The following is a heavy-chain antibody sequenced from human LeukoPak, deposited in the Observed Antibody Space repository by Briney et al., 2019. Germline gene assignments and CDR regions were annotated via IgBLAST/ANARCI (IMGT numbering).Heavy chain of an antibody. CDR3: ARDNGGIDY. Sequence: GGPLILSCAASGYPFSNYWMHWVPQAPGKGLVWVSHINNDGSSTNYAVSVKGRFTVSRDNAKNTLYLQMNSLRAEDTAMYYCARDNGGIDYWGQGALVTVSS. CDR2: INNDGSST. CDR1: GYPFSNYW. D-gene: IGHD4-23*01. J-gene: IGHJ4*02. V-gene: IGHV3-74*01.